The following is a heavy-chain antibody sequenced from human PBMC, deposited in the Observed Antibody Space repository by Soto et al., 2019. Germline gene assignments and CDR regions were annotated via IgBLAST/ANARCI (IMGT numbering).Heavy chain of an antibody. CDR1: GFTFSNYV. J-gene: IGHJ4*02. V-gene: IGHV3-23*01. CDR2: VSGSGGST. D-gene: IGHD4-17*01. CDR3: AKSPPYTVTLYYFDY. Sequence: EVQLLESGGGLVQPGGSLRLSCAASGFTFSNYVMTWVRQAPGKGLEWVSAVSGSGGSTYYADSVKGRFTISRDNSKNTLYLQMNSLRAEDTAVYYCAKSPPYTVTLYYFDYWGQGTLVTVSS.